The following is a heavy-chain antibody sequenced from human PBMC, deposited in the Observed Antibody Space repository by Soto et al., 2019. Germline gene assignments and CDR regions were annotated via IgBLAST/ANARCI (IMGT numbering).Heavy chain of an antibody. CDR3: ASGPYTSSSGGYYYYYMDD. D-gene: IGHD6-6*01. CDR1: GGTFSSYA. J-gene: IGHJ6*03. CDR2: IVPMFGIP. V-gene: IGHV1-69*02. Sequence: QVQLVQSGAEVKKPGSSVKVSCKASGGTFSSYAINWVRQAPGQGLEWMGRIVPMFGIPNFAPKFQGTVTMTADRSTTTAYMELSSLRSEDTAVYYCASGPYTSSSGGYYYYYMDDWGKGTTVTVSS.